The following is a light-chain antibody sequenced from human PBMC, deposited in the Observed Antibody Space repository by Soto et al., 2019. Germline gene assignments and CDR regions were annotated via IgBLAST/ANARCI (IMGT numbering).Light chain of an antibody. CDR3: QQLNYYPIT. CDR2: GAS. J-gene: IGKJ5*01. CDR1: QSVNIY. V-gene: IGKV3D-15*01. Sequence: EIVMTQSPATLSVSPGERATLSCRASQSVNIYLAWYQQKPGQAPRLLIFGASYRATGIPARFSGSGSGTEFNLTISSLQSEDFATYYCQQLNYYPITFGQGTRLEIK.